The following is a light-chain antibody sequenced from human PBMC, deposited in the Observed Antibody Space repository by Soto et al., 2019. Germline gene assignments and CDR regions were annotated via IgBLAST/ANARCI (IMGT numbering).Light chain of an antibody. CDR2: DAS. CDR3: QQYGSSPIT. V-gene: IGKV3D-20*01. J-gene: IGKJ5*01. Sequence: EIVMTQSPATMSLSPGERATLSCGASERVSSSYVAWYQMKAGLAPRLLIHDASTRASGIPDRFRGSKSGTDFTLTIRGLEAEDAALYYCQQYGSSPITFGQGTRLEIK. CDR1: ERVSSSY.